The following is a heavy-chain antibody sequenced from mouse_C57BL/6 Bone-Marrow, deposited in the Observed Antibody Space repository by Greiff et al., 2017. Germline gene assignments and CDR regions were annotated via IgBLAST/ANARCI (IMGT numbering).Heavy chain of an antibody. CDR1: GFNIKDDY. CDR3: TTDWDWFAY. D-gene: IGHD4-1*01. CDR2: IDPENGDT. J-gene: IGHJ3*01. V-gene: IGHV14-4*01. Sequence: EVKLVESGAELVRPGASVKLSCTASGFNIKDDYMHWVKQRPEQGLEWIGWIDPENGDTEYASKFQGKATITADTSSNTAYLQPSSLTSEDTAVYYCTTDWDWFAYWGQGTLVTVSA.